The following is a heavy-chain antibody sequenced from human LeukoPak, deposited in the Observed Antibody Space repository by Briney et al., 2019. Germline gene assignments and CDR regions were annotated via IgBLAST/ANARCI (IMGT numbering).Heavy chain of an antibody. D-gene: IGHD3-10*01. CDR3: ARESKYCYGSGSYYGWFDP. CDR2: IYYSGST. CDR1: GGSISSYY. Sequence: PSETLSLTCTVSGGSISSYYWSWIRQPPGKGLEWIGYIYYSGSTNYNPSLKSRVTISVDTSKNQFSLKLSSVTAADTAVYYCARESKYCYGSGSYYGWFDPWGQGTLVTVSS. V-gene: IGHV4-59*01. J-gene: IGHJ5*02.